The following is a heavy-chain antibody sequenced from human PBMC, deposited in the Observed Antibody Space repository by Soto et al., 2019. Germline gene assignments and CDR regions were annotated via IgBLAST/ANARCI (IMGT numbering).Heavy chain of an antibody. D-gene: IGHD1-26*01. CDR3: ARDHGGSYYAEHYYYYGMDV. CDR2: TYYRSKWYN. J-gene: IGHJ6*02. V-gene: IGHV6-1*01. Sequence: SQTLSLTCAISGDSVSTNSATWDWIRQSPSRGLEWLGRTYYRSKWYNDYAVSVKSRITINPDTSKNQFSLQLNSVTPEDTAVYYCARDHGGSYYAEHYYYYGMDVWGQGTTVTVSS. CDR1: GDSVSTNSAT.